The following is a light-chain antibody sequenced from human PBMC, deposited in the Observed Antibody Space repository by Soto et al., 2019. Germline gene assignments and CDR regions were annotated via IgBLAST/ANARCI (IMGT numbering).Light chain of an antibody. J-gene: IGKJ1*01. CDR1: QSVSSN. CDR3: QHYKNLPAWP. V-gene: IGKV3-15*01. CDR2: GAS. Sequence: EIALTQSPATLSVSPGERATLSCRASQSVSSNFAWYQQKPGQAPRLLIYGASAMATGIPARFSGSGSATELPLTISRLQSEAFAVYYCQHYKNLPAWPFGQGTKVDIK.